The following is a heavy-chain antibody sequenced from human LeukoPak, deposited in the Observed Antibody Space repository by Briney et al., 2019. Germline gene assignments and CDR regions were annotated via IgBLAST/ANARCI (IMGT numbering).Heavy chain of an antibody. J-gene: IGHJ5*02. CDR2: ISGSGGST. D-gene: IGHD6-19*01. V-gene: IGHV3-23*01. CDR1: GFTFSSYA. CDR3: EKDLAVAVWFAP. Sequence: GGSLRLSCAASGFTFSSYAMSWVRQAPGKGLEWVSAISGSGGSTYYADSVKGRFTISRDNSKNTLYLQMNSLRAEDTAVYYCEKDLAVAVWFAPGGQGPLVTVSS.